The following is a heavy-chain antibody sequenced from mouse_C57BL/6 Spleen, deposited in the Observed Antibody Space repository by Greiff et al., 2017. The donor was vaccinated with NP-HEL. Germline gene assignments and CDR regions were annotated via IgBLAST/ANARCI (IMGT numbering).Heavy chain of an antibody. CDR2: INYDGSST. CDR1: GFTFSDYY. J-gene: IGHJ2*01. CDR3: AREGGYDSYYFDY. V-gene: IGHV5-16*01. Sequence: EVKLMESEGGLVQPGSSMKLSCTASGFTFSDYYMAWVRQVPEKGLEWVANINYDGSSTYYLDSLKSRFIISRDNAKNILYLQMSSLKSEDTATYYCAREGGYDSYYFDYWGQGTTLTVSS. D-gene: IGHD2-4*01.